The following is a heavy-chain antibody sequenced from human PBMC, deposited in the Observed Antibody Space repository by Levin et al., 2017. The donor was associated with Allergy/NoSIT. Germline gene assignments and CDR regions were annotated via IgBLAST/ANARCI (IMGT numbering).Heavy chain of an antibody. D-gene: IGHD2-15*01. CDR3: ARDVGYCSGGSCYHYFDY. CDR2: IWDDGSNK. Sequence: GGSLRLSCAASGFTFSSYRMHWVRQAPGKGLEWVALIWDDGSNKYYADSVKGRFTISRDNSENTLYLQMNSLRAEDTAVYFCARDVGYCSGGSCYHYFDYWGQGTLVTVSS. CDR1: GFTFSSYR. V-gene: IGHV3-33*01. J-gene: IGHJ4*02.